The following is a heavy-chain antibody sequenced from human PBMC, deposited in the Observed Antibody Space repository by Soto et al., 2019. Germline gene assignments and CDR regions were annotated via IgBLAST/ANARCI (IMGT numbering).Heavy chain of an antibody. CDR1: GYSFTNYC. D-gene: IGHD5-12*01. CDR3: ARQGGELATENWFDP. CDR2: IYPCDSDT. Sequence: GESLKISCKGSGYSFTNYCIRCVRQMPWKCLEWMGIIYPCDSDTRYSPSFQCQVTISAGKPISTAYLQWSSLKASDTDMYYCARQGGELATENWFDPWGPGPLVTVST. V-gene: IGHV5-51*01. J-gene: IGHJ5*02.